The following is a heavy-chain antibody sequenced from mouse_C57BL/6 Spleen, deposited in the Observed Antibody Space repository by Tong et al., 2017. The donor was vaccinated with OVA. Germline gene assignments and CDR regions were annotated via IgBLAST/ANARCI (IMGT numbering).Heavy chain of an antibody. Sequence: EVQLQESGGGLVQPGGSLKLSCATSGFTFSDYYMYWVRQTPEKRLEWVAYISNGGGSTYYPDTVKGRFTISRDNAKNNLYLQMSSLKSEDTAMYYCARRRMVTNAMDYWGQGTSVTVSS. J-gene: IGHJ4*01. D-gene: IGHD2-10*02. CDR3: ARRRMVTNAMDY. CDR1: GFTFSDYY. V-gene: IGHV5-12*02. CDR2: ISNGGGST.